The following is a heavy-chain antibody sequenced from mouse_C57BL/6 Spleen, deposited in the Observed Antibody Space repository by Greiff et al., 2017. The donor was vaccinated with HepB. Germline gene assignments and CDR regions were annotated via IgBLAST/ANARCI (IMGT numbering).Heavy chain of an antibody. J-gene: IGHJ3*01. CDR3: ASPIYYDYDGFAY. CDR2: INPNNGGT. CDR1: GYTFTDYY. V-gene: IGHV1-26*01. Sequence: VQLQQSGPELVKPGASVKISCKASGYTFTDYYMNWVKQSHGKSLEWIGDINPNNGGTSYNQKFKGKATLTVDKSSSTAYMELRSLTSEDSAVYYCASPIYYDYDGFAYWGQGTLVTVSA. D-gene: IGHD2-4*01.